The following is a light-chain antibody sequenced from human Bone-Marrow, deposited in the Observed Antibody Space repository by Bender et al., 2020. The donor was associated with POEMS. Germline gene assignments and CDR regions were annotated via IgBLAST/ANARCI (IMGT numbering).Light chain of an antibody. CDR3: SSYTASNTFV. J-gene: IGLJ1*01. V-gene: IGLV2-14*03. CDR2: DVD. Sequence: QSALTQPASVSGSPGQSITISCTGTSTDVGGYNYVSWYQQHPDKAPKLMIYDVDNRPSGVSNRFSGSKSGNTASLTISGLQAEDEADYYCSSYTASNTFVFGTGTKVTVL. CDR1: STDVGGYNY.